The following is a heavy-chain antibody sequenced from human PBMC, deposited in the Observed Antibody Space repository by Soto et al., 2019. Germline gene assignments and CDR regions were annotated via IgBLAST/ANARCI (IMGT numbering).Heavy chain of an antibody. CDR3: TRDLATYYYGSGSYYESDGMDV. J-gene: IGHJ6*02. CDR2: IRSKAYGGTT. CDR1: GFTFGDYA. V-gene: IGHV3-49*05. Sequence: EVQLVESGGGLVKPGRSLRLSCTASGFTFGDYAMSWFRQAPGKGLEWVGFIRSKAYGGTTEYAASVKGRFTISRDDSKSIAYLQMNSLKTEDTAVYYCTRDLATYYYGSGSYYESDGMDVWGQGTTVTVSS. D-gene: IGHD3-10*01.